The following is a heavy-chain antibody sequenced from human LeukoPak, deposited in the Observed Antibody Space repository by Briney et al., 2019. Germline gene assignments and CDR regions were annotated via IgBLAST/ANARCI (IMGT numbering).Heavy chain of an antibody. CDR1: GFTFSNYA. CDR2: ITGSGGNT. J-gene: IGHJ4*02. CDR3: AKWGDYDVLTGYYVSDY. V-gene: IGHV3-23*01. Sequence: GASLRLSCAASGFTFSNYAMSWVRQAPGKGLEWVSAITGSGGNTYYADSVKGRFTISRDNSKNTVFLQMNSLRAEDTAVYYCAKWGDYDVLTGYYVSDYWGQGTLVTISS. D-gene: IGHD3-9*01.